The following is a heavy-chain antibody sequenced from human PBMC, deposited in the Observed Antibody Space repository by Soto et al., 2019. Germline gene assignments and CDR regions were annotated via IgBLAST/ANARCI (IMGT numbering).Heavy chain of an antibody. V-gene: IGHV3-33*03. CDR3: VRGATTTGWFDAFDL. D-gene: IGHD6-19*01. J-gene: IGHJ3*01. CDR1: GFNISSHG. CDR2: IWDDGRDK. Sequence: PGGSLRLSCVASGFNISSHGMHWVRQVPGKGLEWVSFIWDDGRDKYYADSVEGRFLISRDNSKNTMNLQVKRLRPEDTALYYCVRGATTTGWFDAFDLWGRGTMVTVSS.